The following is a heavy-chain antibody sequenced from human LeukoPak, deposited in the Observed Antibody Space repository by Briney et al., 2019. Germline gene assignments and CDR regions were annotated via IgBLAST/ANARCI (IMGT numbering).Heavy chain of an antibody. Sequence: SETLSLTCTVSGGSISSSSYYWGCIRQPPGKGLEWIGSIYYSGSTYYNPSLKSRVTISVDTSKNQFSLKLSSVTAADTAVYYCARSPIVPTYLFDYWGQGTLVTVSS. CDR1: GGSISSSSYY. V-gene: IGHV4-39*01. CDR2: IYYSGST. D-gene: IGHD2-2*01. CDR3: ARSPIVPTYLFDY. J-gene: IGHJ4*02.